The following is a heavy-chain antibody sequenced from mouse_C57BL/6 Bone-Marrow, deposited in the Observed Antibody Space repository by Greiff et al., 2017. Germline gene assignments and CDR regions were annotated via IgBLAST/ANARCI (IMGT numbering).Heavy chain of an antibody. CDR2: IYPGNVNT. D-gene: IGHD2-3*01. V-gene: IGHV1-83*01. CDR1: GYTLSDYV. Sequence: VQLQQSGPELVKPGASVKMSCKASGYTLSDYVINWMKQRTGQGLEWIGEIYPGNVNTYFNEKFKGKATLTADKSSNTAYMQLSSLTSEDCAVYCCASSGYSMVAYWGQGRWSLSLQ. J-gene: IGHJ3*01. CDR3: ASSGYSMVAY.